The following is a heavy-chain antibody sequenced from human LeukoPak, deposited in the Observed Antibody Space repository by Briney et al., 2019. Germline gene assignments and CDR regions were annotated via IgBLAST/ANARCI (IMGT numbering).Heavy chain of an antibody. CDR3: ARARPGAYCGTTSCFSVY. J-gene: IGHJ4*02. CDR2: ISAYNGNT. D-gene: IGHD2-2*01. V-gene: IGHV1-18*01. Sequence: ASVKVSCKASGYIFTSYGISWVRQGPGQGLEWVGWISAYNGNTKFAPNLQDRVTMTTDTSTATVYMELRSLRLNDTAVYFCARARPGAYCGTTSCFSVYWGQGTLVTVSS. CDR1: GYIFTSYG.